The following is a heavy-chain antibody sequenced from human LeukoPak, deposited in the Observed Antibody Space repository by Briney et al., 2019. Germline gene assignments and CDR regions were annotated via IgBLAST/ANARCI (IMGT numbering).Heavy chain of an antibody. J-gene: IGHJ3*02. CDR1: GNSVSSNSVT. V-gene: IGHV6-1*01. CDR3: ARVGHRWGIKDAFDI. D-gene: IGHD3-16*01. CDR2: TYYTSKWYN. Sequence: SQTLSLTCAISGNSVSSNSVTWNWIRQSPSRGLEWLGRTYYTSKWYNDYAVSVKSRITINADTSRNQFSLQLNSVTPEDTAVYYCARVGHRWGIKDAFDIWGQGTMVTVSS.